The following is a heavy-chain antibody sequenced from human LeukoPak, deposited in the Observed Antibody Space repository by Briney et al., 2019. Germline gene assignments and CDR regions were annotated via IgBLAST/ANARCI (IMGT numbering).Heavy chain of an antibody. D-gene: IGHD3-22*01. CDR1: GHTFTNYG. CDR3: ARGSPPRRNYDSRGYYSYYFDY. J-gene: IGHJ4*02. V-gene: IGHV1-18*01. Sequence: ASVKVSCKASGHTFTNYGITWVRQAPGQGLEWMGWISAYNGNTNYAQKFQGRVTMTTDTSTSTVYMELRSLRSDDTAVYYCARGSPPRRNYDSRGYYSYYFDYWGQGTLVTVSS. CDR2: ISAYNGNT.